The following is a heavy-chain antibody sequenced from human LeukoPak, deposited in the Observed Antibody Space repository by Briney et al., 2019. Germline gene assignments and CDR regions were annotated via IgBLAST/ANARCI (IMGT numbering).Heavy chain of an antibody. V-gene: IGHV1-69*05. CDR3: ARSVAGGGYDAFNI. CDR1: GGTFSSYA. CDR2: IIPIFGTA. J-gene: IGHJ3*02. Sequence: ASVKVSCKASGGTFSSYAISWVRQAPGQGLEWMGRIIPIFGTANYAQKFQGRVTITTDESTSTAYMELSSLSSEDTAVYYCARSVAGGGYDAFNIWGQGTMVTVSS. D-gene: IGHD6-19*01.